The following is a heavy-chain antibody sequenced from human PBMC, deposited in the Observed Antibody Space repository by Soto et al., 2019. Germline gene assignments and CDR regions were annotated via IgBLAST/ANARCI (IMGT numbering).Heavy chain of an antibody. CDR1: GGSISSYY. V-gene: IGHV4-59*01. Sequence: TSETLSLTCTVSGGSISSYYWSWIRQPPGKGLEWIGYIYYSGSTNYNPSLKSRVTISVDTSKNQFSLKLSSVTAADTAVYYCARDKAVAGTDYYYGMDVWGQGTTVTVSS. CDR2: IYYSGST. J-gene: IGHJ6*02. CDR3: ARDKAVAGTDYYYGMDV. D-gene: IGHD6-19*01.